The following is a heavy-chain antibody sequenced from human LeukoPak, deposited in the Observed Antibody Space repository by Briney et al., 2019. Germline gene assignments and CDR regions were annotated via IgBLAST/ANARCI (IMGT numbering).Heavy chain of an antibody. Sequence: GRSLRLSCAASGFTFSSYAISSVRHAPRKRLWWVSATSGSGGSTYYADSVKGRFTISRDNSKNTLYVQMNSLRAEDTAVYYCAKVSAAYYFDYWGQGTLVTVSS. CDR1: GFTFSSYA. J-gene: IGHJ4*02. D-gene: IGHD3-3*01. V-gene: IGHV3-23*01. CDR3: AKVSAAYYFDY. CDR2: TSGSGGST.